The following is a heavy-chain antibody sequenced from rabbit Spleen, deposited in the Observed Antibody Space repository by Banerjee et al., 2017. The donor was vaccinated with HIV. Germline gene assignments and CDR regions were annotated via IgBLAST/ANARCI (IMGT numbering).Heavy chain of an antibody. CDR2: INTGSTGVT. D-gene: IGHD4-1*01. CDR1: GFSFSSRYY. CDR3: ARETSVGWGVVLYYFNL. V-gene: IGHV1S40*01. J-gene: IGHJ4*01. Sequence: QSLEESGGDLVKPGASLTLTCTASGFSFSSRYYMCWVRQAPGKGLEWIACINTGSTGVTYYASWAKGRFTISKTSSTTVTLQMTRLTAADTATYFCARETSVGWGVVLYYFNLWGPGTLVTVS.